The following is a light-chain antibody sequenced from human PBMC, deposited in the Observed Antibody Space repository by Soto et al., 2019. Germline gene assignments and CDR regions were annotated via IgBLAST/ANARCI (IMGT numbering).Light chain of an antibody. V-gene: IGKV1-5*01. Sequence: DIQMTQSPSSLSASVGDRVTITCRASQRISSSLAWYQMQPGKAPKLLISGASTVESGVPSRFSASGSGTEFSLTISSLQPDDLATYYCQQYNNYPGTFGQGTKVEIK. CDR1: QRISSS. CDR3: QQYNNYPGT. CDR2: GAS. J-gene: IGKJ1*01.